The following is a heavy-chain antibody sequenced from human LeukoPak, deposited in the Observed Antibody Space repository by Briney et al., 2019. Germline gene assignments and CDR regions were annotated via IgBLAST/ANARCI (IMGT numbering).Heavy chain of an antibody. CDR1: GGSISTYH. Sequence: SETLSLTCTVSGGSISTYHWSWIRQPPGKGLEWIAYIHQSGITVSNPSLKSRLTLSLDASKNQFSLRLTSVTVADTAVYYCARDLEYCSTTSCFTWGQGTLVTVSS. J-gene: IGHJ5*02. CDR3: ARDLEYCSTTSCFT. V-gene: IGHV4-59*12. D-gene: IGHD2-2*01. CDR2: IHQSGIT.